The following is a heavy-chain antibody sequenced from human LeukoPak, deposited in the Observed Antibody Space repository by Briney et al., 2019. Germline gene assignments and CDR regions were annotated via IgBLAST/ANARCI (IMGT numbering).Heavy chain of an antibody. V-gene: IGHV4-34*01. J-gene: IGHJ4*02. D-gene: IGHD6-19*01. CDR3: ARLRQWLGGDY. CDR2: INHSGST. CDR1: GGSFSGYY. Sequence: PSETLSLTCAVYGGSFSGYYWSWIRQPPGKGLEWIGEINHSGSTNYNPSLKSRVTISVDTSKNQFSLRLSSVTAADTAVYYCARLRQWLGGDYWRQGTLVAVSP.